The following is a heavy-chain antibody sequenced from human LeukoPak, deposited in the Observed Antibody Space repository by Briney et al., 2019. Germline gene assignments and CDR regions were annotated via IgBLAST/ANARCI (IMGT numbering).Heavy chain of an antibody. Sequence: GGSLRLSCAASGFTFSSYSMNWVRQGPGKGLEWVSYISSSSSTIYYADSVKGRFTISRDNAKNSLYLQMNSLRAEDTAVYYCARDQGDYVWGSYRPTPLDYWGQGTLVTVSS. CDR3: ARDQGDYVWGSYRPTPLDY. CDR2: ISSSSSTI. D-gene: IGHD3-16*02. V-gene: IGHV3-48*01. J-gene: IGHJ4*02. CDR1: GFTFSSYS.